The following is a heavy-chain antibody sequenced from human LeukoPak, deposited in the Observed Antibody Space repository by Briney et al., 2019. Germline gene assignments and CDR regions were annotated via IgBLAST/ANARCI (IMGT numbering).Heavy chain of an antibody. CDR3: ARRQYCSSTSCYRSYMDV. Sequence: GASVKVSCMASGYTFTSYYMHWVRQAPGQGLEWMGIINPSGGSTSYAQKFQGRVTMTRDMSTSTVYMELSSLRSEDTAVYYCARRQYCSSTSCYRSYMDVWGKGTTVTVSS. CDR2: INPSGGST. V-gene: IGHV1-46*01. D-gene: IGHD2-2*02. J-gene: IGHJ6*03. CDR1: GYTFTSYY.